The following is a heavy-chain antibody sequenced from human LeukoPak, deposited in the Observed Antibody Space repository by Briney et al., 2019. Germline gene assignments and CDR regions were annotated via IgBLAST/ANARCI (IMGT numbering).Heavy chain of an antibody. CDR3: TTELSGQWEPY. D-gene: IGHD1-26*01. J-gene: IGHJ4*02. CDR2: IKSKTDGGTI. Sequence: GGSLRLSCATSGFTFSDAWMTWVRQALGKGLEWVGRIKSKTDGGTIDDAGPLKGRFTISRDDSKNTLYLQMNSLKIEDTAVYYCTTELSGQWEPYWGQGTLVTVSS. CDR1: GFTFSDAW. V-gene: IGHV3-15*01.